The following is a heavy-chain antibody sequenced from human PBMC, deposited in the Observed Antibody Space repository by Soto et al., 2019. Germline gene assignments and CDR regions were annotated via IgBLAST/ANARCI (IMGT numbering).Heavy chain of an antibody. V-gene: IGHV4-34*01. CDR2: INHSGST. CDR1: GGSFSDYY. CDR3: ARSHGYYYYYGMDV. J-gene: IGHJ6*02. Sequence: SETLSLTCAVYGGSFSDYYWSWIRQPPGKGLEWIGEINHSGSTNYNPSLKSRVTISVDTSKNQFSLKLSSVTAADTAVYYCARSHGYYYYYGMDVWGQGTTVTVSS.